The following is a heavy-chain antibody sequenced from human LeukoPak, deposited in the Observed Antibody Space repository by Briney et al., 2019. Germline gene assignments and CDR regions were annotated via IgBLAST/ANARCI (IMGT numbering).Heavy chain of an antibody. V-gene: IGHV3-30-3*01. CDR3: ARDSYYYDSSGDFDY. CDR2: ISYDGSNK. D-gene: IGHD3-22*01. CDR1: GFTFSSYA. Sequence: GGSLRPSCAASGFTFSSYAMHWVRQAPGKGLEWVAVISYDGSNKYYADSVKGRFTISRDNSKNTLYLQMNSLRAEDTAVYYCARDSYYYDSSGDFDYWGQGTLVTVSS. J-gene: IGHJ4*02.